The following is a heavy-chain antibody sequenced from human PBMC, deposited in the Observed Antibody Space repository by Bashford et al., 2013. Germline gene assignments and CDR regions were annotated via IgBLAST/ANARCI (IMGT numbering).Heavy chain of an antibody. D-gene: IGHD5-18*01. Sequence: GSLRLSCAASGFTFSSYAMSWVRQAPGKGLEWVSTCSSSGGSTYYADSVKGRLTISRDNSKNTLYLQMHSLSAADTAIYYCAKASGNGYGTPDFDYWGQGTLVTVSS. CDR3: AKASGNGYGTPDFDY. CDR1: GFTFSSYA. CDR2: CSSSGGST. V-gene: IGHV3-23*01. J-gene: IGHJ4*02.